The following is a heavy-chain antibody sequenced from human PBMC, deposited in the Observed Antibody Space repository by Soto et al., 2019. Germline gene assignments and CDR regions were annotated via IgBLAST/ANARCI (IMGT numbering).Heavy chain of an antibody. CDR3: ANPIPKTGTTFGF. V-gene: IGHV3-23*01. CDR1: GFTFSNFA. CDR2: ISGSGDDT. D-gene: IGHD1-1*01. Sequence: ESGGGFVQPGGSLRLSCVASGFTFSNFAMAWVRQAPGEGLEWVSAISGSGDDTFYADSMKGRFTISRDNSKDTLYLQINSLRAEDPAVYYCANPIPKTGTTFGFWGQGTLVTVSS. J-gene: IGHJ4*02.